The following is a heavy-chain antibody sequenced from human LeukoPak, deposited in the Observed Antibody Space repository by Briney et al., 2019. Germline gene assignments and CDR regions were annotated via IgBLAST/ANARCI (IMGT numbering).Heavy chain of an antibody. CDR1: GFTFSSYG. CDR3: AKNGDRGAYCSGGSCYPYYYYYMDV. Sequence: GGTLRLSCAASGFTFSSYGMSWVRQAPGKGLEWVSAISGTGGTTYYADSVKGRFTISRDNSKNTLYLQMNSLRAEDTAVYYCAKNGDRGAYCSGGSCYPYYYYYMDVWGKGTTVTVSS. J-gene: IGHJ6*03. V-gene: IGHV3-23*01. CDR2: ISGTGGTT. D-gene: IGHD2-15*01.